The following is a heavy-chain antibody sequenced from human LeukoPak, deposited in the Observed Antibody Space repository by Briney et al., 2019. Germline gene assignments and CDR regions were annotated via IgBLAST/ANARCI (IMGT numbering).Heavy chain of an antibody. CDR3: ARDPGYCSSTSCYAGAFDI. CDR2: IYYSGST. J-gene: IGHJ3*02. CDR1: GGSISSYY. D-gene: IGHD2-2*01. V-gene: IGHV4-59*01. Sequence: SETLSLTCTVSGGSISSYYWSWIRQPPGKGLEWIGYIYYSGSTNYNPSPKSRVTISVDTSKNQFSLKLSSVTAADTAVYYCARDPGYCSSTSCYAGAFDIWGQGTMVTVSS.